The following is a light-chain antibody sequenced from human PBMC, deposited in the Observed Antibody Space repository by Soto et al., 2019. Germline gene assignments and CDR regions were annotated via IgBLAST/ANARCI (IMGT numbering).Light chain of an antibody. CDR2: EGS. CDR1: SSDVGSYNL. Sequence: QSALTQHASVSGSPGQSITISCTGTSSDVGSYNLVSWYQHHPGKTPKLIIYEGSRRPSGVSNRFSGSKSGNTASLTISGLLAEDEADYYCCSYATSSAYVFGSWTKATVL. CDR3: CSYATSSAYV. V-gene: IGLV2-23*01. J-gene: IGLJ1*01.